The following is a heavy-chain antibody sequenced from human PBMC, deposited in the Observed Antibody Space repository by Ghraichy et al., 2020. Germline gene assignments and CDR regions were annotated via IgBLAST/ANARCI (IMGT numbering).Heavy chain of an antibody. D-gene: IGHD1-7*01. V-gene: IGHV3-23*01. CDR2: ISGSGGST. CDR1: GFTFSSYA. J-gene: IGHJ4*02. Sequence: GGSLRLSCAASGFTFSSYAMSWVRQAPGKGLEWVSAISGSGGSTYYADSVKGRFTISRDNSKNTLYLQMNSLRAEDTAVYYCARSGPDNWNYGDIEYWGQGTLVTVSS. CDR3: ARSGPDNWNYGDIEY.